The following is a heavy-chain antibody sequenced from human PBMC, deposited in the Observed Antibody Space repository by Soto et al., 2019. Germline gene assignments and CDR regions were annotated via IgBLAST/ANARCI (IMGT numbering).Heavy chain of an antibody. CDR3: ARATGADKEDY. CDR2: ISGSGGIT. V-gene: IGHV3-23*01. D-gene: IGHD3-10*01. J-gene: IGHJ4*02. CDR1: GFTFSNYA. Sequence: PGGSLRLSCAASGFTFSNYAMTWVRQAPGKGLEWVSFISGSGGITYYADSVKGRFTISRDNAKNSLYLQMNSLRAEDTAVYYCARATGADKEDYWGQGTLVTVSS.